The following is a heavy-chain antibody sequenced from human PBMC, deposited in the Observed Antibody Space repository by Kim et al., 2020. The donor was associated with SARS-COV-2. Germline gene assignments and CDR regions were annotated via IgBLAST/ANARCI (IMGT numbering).Heavy chain of an antibody. Sequence: ASVKVSCKASGYTFTGDYMHWVRQAPGQGLGWMGWINPYSGGMKYAQKFQGRVTMTWDTSISTGYMELSRLRSDDTAVYSCARVPPPTAEPNGMDVWGQGTTVTVSS. V-gene: IGHV1-2*02. CDR1: GYTFTGDY. J-gene: IGHJ6*02. D-gene: IGHD6-13*01. CDR3: ARVPPPTAEPNGMDV. CDR2: INPYSGGM.